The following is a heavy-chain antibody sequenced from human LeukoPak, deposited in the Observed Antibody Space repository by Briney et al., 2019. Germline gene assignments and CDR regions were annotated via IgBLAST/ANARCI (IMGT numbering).Heavy chain of an antibody. Sequence: SETLSLTCAVYGGSFSGYYWSWIRQPPGKGQEWIGEINHSGSTNYNPSLKSRVTISVDTSKNQFSLKLSSVTAADTAVYYCARGRGDIVVVPAAIRYYYYYYMDVWGKGTTVTVSS. J-gene: IGHJ6*03. D-gene: IGHD2-2*02. CDR3: ARGRGDIVVVPAAIRYYYYYYMDV. CDR1: GGSFSGYY. CDR2: INHSGST. V-gene: IGHV4-34*01.